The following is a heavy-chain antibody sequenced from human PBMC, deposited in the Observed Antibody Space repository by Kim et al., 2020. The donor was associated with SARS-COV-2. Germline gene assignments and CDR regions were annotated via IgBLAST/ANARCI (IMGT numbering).Heavy chain of an antibody. CDR3: ARVASGSTAWYYFDY. V-gene: IGHV3-11*03. D-gene: IGHD6-19*01. J-gene: IGHJ4*02. Sequence: QSGEGRFTISRDTAKNALYLQMNSLRAEDTAVYYCARVASGSTAWYYFDYWGQGTLVTVSS.